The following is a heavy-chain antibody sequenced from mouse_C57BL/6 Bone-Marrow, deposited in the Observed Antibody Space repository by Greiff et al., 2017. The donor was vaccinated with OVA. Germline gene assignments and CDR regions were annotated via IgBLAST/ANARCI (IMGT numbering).Heavy chain of an antibody. J-gene: IGHJ1*03. CDR1: GYTFTSYW. Sequence: VQLQQPGAELVMPGASVKLSCKASGYTFTSYWMHWVKQRPGQGLEWSGEIDPSDSYTNYNQKFKGKSTLTVDKSSSTAYMQLSSLTSEDSAVYYCARWDYDSPYWYFDVWGTGTTVTVSS. D-gene: IGHD2-4*01. CDR2: IDPSDSYT. CDR3: ARWDYDSPYWYFDV. V-gene: IGHV1-69*01.